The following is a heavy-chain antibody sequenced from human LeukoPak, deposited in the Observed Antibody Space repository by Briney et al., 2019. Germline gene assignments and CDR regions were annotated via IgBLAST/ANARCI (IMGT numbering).Heavy chain of an antibody. CDR3: ARKTVVVPAAILGWFDP. CDR2: IIPIFGTA. V-gene: IGHV1-69*13. CDR1: GGTFSSYA. J-gene: IGHJ5*02. Sequence: SVKVSCKAAGGTFSSYAISWVRQAPGQGLEWMGGIIPIFGTANYAQKFQGRVTITADEFTSTAYMELSSLRSEDTAVYCCARKTVVVPAAILGWFDPWGQGTLVTVSS. D-gene: IGHD2-2*01.